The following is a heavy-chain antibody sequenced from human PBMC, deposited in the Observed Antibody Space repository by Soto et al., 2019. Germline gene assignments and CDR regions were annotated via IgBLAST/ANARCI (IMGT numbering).Heavy chain of an antibody. J-gene: IGHJ6*02. CDR3: TTGGPDSYYYGSRRGDV. Sequence: EVQLVESGGGLVKPGGSLRLSCAASGFTFSNAWMNWVRQAPGKGLEWVGRIKSKTDGGTTDYATPVKGRFTISRDDSKNTLYLQMNSLKTEDTAVYYCTTGGPDSYYYGSRRGDVWGQGTTVTVSS. V-gene: IGHV3-15*07. CDR1: GFTFSNAW. CDR2: IKSKTDGGTT. D-gene: IGHD3-10*01.